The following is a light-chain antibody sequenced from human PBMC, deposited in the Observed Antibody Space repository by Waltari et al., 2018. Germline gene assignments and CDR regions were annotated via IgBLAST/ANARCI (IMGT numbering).Light chain of an antibody. CDR1: QSVLYSSNNKNY. J-gene: IGKJ4*01. CDR3: QQYYSSPLT. Sequence: DIVMTQSPDSLAVSLGERATINCKSSQSVLYSSNNKNYLVWYQQRPGQPPKLLIYWASTRENGVPDRFSGSGSGTDFTLTISSLQAEDVAVYYCQQYYSSPLTFGGGTKVEIK. V-gene: IGKV4-1*01. CDR2: WAS.